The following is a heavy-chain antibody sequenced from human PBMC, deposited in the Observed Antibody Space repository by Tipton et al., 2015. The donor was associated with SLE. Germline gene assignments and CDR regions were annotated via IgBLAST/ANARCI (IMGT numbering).Heavy chain of an antibody. CDR2: ISNTGGT. V-gene: IGHV4-59*01. CDR1: GDSNSSYY. J-gene: IGHJ3*01. CDR3: ARDRPRGPFDV. D-gene: IGHD3-10*01. Sequence: TLSLTCTVSGDSNSSYYWSWIRQSPGKGLEWIAYISNTGGTRYNPSLKSRVTISIDTSKRQISLNLRSVTAADTAVYYCARDRPRGPFDVWGQGTMVTVSS.